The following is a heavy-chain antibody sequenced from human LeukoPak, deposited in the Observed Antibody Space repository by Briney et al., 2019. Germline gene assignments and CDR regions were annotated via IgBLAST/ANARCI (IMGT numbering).Heavy chain of an antibody. Sequence: SETLSLTCAVYGGSFSGYYWSWIRQPPGKGLEWIGEINHSGSTNYNPSLKSRVTISVDTSKNQFSLKLSSVTAADTAVYYCARDYGDFYYYGTDVWGQGTTVTGSS. V-gene: IGHV4-34*01. J-gene: IGHJ6*02. D-gene: IGHD4-17*01. CDR3: ARDYGDFYYYGTDV. CDR2: INHSGST. CDR1: GGSFSGYY.